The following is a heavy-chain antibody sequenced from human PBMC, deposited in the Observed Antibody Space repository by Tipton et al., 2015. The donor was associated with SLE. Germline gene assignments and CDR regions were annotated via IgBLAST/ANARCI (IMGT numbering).Heavy chain of an antibody. V-gene: IGHV4-59*12. CDR1: GGSISSYY. CDR2: IYYSGST. CDR3: AGGELRYGDYDLYF. Sequence: TLSLTCTVSGGSISSYYWSWIRQPPGKGLEWIGYIYYSGSTNYNPSLKSRVTISVDTSKNQFSLRLSSVTAADTAVYYCAGGELRYGDYDLYFWGQGTLVTVSS. D-gene: IGHD4-17*01. J-gene: IGHJ4*02.